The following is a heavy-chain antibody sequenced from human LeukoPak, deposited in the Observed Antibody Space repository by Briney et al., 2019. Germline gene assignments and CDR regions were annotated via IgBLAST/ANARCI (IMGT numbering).Heavy chain of an antibody. CDR2: IYYSGST. D-gene: IGHD5-18*01. V-gene: IGHV4-59*01. J-gene: IGHJ3*02. CDR1: GGSISSYY. Sequence: SETLSLTCTVSGGSISSYYWSWIRQPPGKGLEWIGYIYYSGSTHYNPSLKSRVTISVDTSKYQFSLKLSSVTAADTAVYYCAREVGWTAMGAFDIWGQGTMVTVSS. CDR3: AREVGWTAMGAFDI.